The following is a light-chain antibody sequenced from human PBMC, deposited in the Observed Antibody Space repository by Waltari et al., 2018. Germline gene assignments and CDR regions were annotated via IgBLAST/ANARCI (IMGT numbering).Light chain of an antibody. Sequence: IQMTQSPSTLSASVGDRATITCRDSQTITNWLAWYQQKPGKAPNVLIYDASTLESGVPSMFSGSGSGTEFTLTINSLQPDDFATYYCQHYNSFSHIYTFGQGTKLEI. J-gene: IGKJ2*01. V-gene: IGKV1-5*01. CDR3: QHYNSFSHIYT. CDR1: QTITNW. CDR2: DAS.